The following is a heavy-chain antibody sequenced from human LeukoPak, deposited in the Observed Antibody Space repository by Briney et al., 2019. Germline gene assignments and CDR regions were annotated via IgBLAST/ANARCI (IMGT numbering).Heavy chain of an antibody. Sequence: GGSLRLSCAASGFTFSDYYMSWIRQAPGKGLEWISYISKSGSTIYYADSVRGRFTVSRDNADNSLYLQMNSLRAEDTAVYYCARDLDGGYDPYHYYGMDVWGQGTTVTVSS. D-gene: IGHD5-12*01. CDR1: GFTFSDYY. V-gene: IGHV3-11*01. CDR2: ISKSGSTI. CDR3: ARDLDGGYDPYHYYGMDV. J-gene: IGHJ6*02.